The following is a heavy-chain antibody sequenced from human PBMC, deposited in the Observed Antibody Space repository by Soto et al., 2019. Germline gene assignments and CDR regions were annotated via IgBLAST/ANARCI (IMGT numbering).Heavy chain of an antibody. D-gene: IGHD3-22*01. V-gene: IGHV3-33*01. CDR3: ARAGGKYYDSSGYQDY. CDR1: GFTFSSYG. Sequence: LRLSCAASGFTFSSYGMHWVRQAPSKGLEWVAVIWYDGSNKYYADSVKGRFTISRDNSKNTLYLQMNSLRAEDTAVYYCARAGGKYYDSSGYQDYWGQGTMVTVYS. CDR2: IWYDGSNK. J-gene: IGHJ4*02.